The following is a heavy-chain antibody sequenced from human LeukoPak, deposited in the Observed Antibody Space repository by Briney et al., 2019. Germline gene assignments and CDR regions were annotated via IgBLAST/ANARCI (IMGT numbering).Heavy chain of an antibody. CDR2: INPNSGGT. CDR1: GYTFTGYY. D-gene: IGHD6-13*01. J-gene: IGHJ6*02. CDR3: ARGRIAAAGFYYYYYGMDV. Sequence: ASVKVCCKASGYTFTGYYMHWVRQAPGQGLEWMGWINPNSGGTNYAQKFQGRVTMTRDTSISTAYMELSRLRSDDAAVYYCARGRIAAAGFYYYYYGMDVWGQGTTVTVSS. V-gene: IGHV1-2*02.